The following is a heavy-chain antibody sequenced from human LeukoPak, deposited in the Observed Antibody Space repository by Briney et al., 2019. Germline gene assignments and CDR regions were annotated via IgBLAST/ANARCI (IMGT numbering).Heavy chain of an antibody. Sequence: PSETLSFTCTVSGGSISGSSYYWGWIRQPPGKGLEWIGSIYYSGSTYYNPSLKSRVTISVDTSKNQFSLKLNSVTATDTAVNYCARHYGPWGQGTLVTVSS. V-gene: IGHV4-39*01. D-gene: IGHD3-10*01. CDR2: IYYSGST. CDR1: GGSISGSSYY. J-gene: IGHJ4*02. CDR3: ARHYGP.